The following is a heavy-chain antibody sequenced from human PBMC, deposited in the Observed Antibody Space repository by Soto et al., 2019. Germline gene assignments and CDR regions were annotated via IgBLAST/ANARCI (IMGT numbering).Heavy chain of an antibody. CDR1: GGTFSSYA. CDR3: ARSPPGQLGYCSGGSCRSPRIGFDY. CDR2: IIPIFGTA. D-gene: IGHD2-15*01. Sequence: SVKVSCKASGGTFSSYAISWVRQAPGQGLEWMGGIIPIFGTANYAQKFQGRVTITADESTSTAYMELSSLRSEDTAVYYCARSPPGQLGYCSGGSCRSPRIGFDYWGQGTLVTVS. J-gene: IGHJ4*02. V-gene: IGHV1-69*13.